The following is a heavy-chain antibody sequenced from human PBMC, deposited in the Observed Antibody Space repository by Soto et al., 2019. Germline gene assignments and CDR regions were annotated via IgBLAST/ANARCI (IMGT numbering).Heavy chain of an antibody. J-gene: IGHJ4*02. Sequence: KPSETLSLTCAVSGYSISSGYYWGWIRQPPGKGLEWIGSIYHSGSTYYNPSLKSRVTISVDTSKNQFSLKLSSVTAADTAVYYCARSVITMVRGVIPDPDYWGQGTLVTVSS. CDR3: ARSVITMVRGVIPDPDY. D-gene: IGHD3-10*01. V-gene: IGHV4-38-2*01. CDR1: GYSISSGYY. CDR2: IYHSGST.